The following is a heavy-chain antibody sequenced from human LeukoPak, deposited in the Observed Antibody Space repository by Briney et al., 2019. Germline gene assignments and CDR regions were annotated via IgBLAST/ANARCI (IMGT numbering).Heavy chain of an antibody. V-gene: IGHV1-69*13. J-gene: IGHJ4*02. Sequence: ASVKVSCKASGGTFSSYAISWVRQAPGQGLEWMGGIIPIFGTANYAQKFQGRVTITADESTSTAYMELSSLRSEDTAVYYCARDLGNYYDSSGRQFDYWGQGTLVTVSS. CDR2: IIPIFGTA. CDR1: GGTFSSYA. D-gene: IGHD3-22*01. CDR3: ARDLGNYYDSSGRQFDY.